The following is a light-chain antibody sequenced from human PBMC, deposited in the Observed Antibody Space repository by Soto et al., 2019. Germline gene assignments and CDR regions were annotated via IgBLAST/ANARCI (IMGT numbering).Light chain of an antibody. V-gene: IGKV3-20*01. J-gene: IGKJ3*01. CDR1: QSVSSSY. CDR2: GAS. Sequence: EIVLTQSPGTLSLSPGERATLPCRASQSVSSSYLAWYQQKPGQAPRLLIYGASTRATGIPDRFSGSGSGTDFTLTISRLEPEDFVVYYCQQYGSSPGLFTFGPGTKVDIK. CDR3: QQYGSSPGLFT.